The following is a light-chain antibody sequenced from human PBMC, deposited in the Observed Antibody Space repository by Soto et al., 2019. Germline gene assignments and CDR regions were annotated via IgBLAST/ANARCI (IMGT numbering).Light chain of an antibody. J-gene: IGKJ4*01. CDR3: QQFSSYPLT. Sequence: EVVLTQSPGTLSLSPGERATLSCRASQSVSGSDLAWYQQKPGQAPRLLISGVSNRATGTPDRFSGSGSGTDFTLTISSLEPEDFAVFYCQQFSSYPLTFGGGTKVEIK. CDR1: QSVSGSD. CDR2: GVS. V-gene: IGKV3-20*01.